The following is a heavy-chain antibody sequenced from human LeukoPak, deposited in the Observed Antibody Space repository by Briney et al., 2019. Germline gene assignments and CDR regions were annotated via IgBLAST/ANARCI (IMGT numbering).Heavy chain of an antibody. Sequence: GSLRLSCAASGFTFSSYAMSWVRQPPGKGLEWTGEINHSGSTNYNPSLKSRVTISVDTSKNQFSLKLSSVTAADTAVYYCARQSWDYYYGMDVWGQGTTVTVSS. CDR2: INHSGST. CDR1: GFTFSSYA. D-gene: IGHD1-26*01. J-gene: IGHJ6*02. CDR3: ARQSWDYYYGMDV. V-gene: IGHV4-34*01.